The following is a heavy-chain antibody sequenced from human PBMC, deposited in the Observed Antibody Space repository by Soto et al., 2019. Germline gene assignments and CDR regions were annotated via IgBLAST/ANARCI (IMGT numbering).Heavy chain of an antibody. V-gene: IGHV4-38-2*01. CDR2: LSHSGRT. CDR1: GFSISFDSY. Sequence: PSDTTSLTSAVSGFSISFDSYWGSIRKSPGKGLEWIGTLSHSGRTFYNPSLKSRVTISADTTKNQFSLSLTSVTAADTAVYYCGHLKTDTEVTPAPPLFDSWGQGTLVTVSS. J-gene: IGHJ4*02. CDR3: GHLKTDTEVTPAPPLFDS. D-gene: IGHD2-2*01.